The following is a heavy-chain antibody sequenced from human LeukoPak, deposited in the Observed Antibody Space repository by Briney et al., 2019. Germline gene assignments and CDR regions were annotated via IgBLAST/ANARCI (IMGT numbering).Heavy chain of an antibody. CDR1: GYSFTSYW. J-gene: IGHJ6*04. D-gene: IGHD7-27*01. CDR2: IYPGDSDT. V-gene: IGHV5-51*01. Sequence: PGASLKISCKGSGYSFTSYWIGRVRQMPGKSLQWMGIIYPGDSDTRYSSSLQVKVTISADKSISTAYLQWSSLKASDTAMYYCARMRNWGEYYYGMDVWGKATTVSVSS. CDR3: ARMRNWGEYYYGMDV.